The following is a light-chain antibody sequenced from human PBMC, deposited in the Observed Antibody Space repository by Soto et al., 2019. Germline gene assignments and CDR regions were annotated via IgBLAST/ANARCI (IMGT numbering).Light chain of an antibody. V-gene: IGLV2-23*02. Sequence: QSALTQPASVSGSPGQSITISCTGTSSDIGGYNYVSWYQHHPGKAPKLMIYEVSNRPSGVSNRFSGSKSGNTASLTISGLQAEDEAEYYCCSYAGSSTWVFGGGTKVTVL. J-gene: IGLJ3*02. CDR3: CSYAGSSTWV. CDR2: EVS. CDR1: SSDIGGYNY.